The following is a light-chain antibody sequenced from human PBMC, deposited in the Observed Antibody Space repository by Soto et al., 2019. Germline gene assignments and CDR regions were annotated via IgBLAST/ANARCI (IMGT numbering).Light chain of an antibody. CDR1: QSVDSRY. J-gene: IGKJ2*01. V-gene: IGKV3-20*01. Sequence: ETVLTQSPGTLSLSPGEGATLSCRASQSVDSRYLAWYQQRPGQAPRLLISATSTRDSGTPDRFSGSGSGTDFTLTISRLEPEDFAVYYCQQYATAPYTFGRGTTLEF. CDR3: QQYATAPYT. CDR2: ATS.